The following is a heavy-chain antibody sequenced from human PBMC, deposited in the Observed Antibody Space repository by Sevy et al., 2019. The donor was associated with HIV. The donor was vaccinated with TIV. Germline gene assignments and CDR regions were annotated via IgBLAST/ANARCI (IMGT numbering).Heavy chain of an antibody. J-gene: IGHJ4*02. CDR1: GFIFNSYA. D-gene: IGHD3-10*01. CDR3: AKGYGSGSLPDY. Sequence: GGSLRLSCAASGFIFNSYAMSWVRQGPGKGLEWVSTSSGSGGSTYYPDSMKGRFTISRDNFKNTLYLEINSLTADDTAVYYCAKGYGSGSLPDYWGQGTLVTVSS. CDR2: SSGSGGST. V-gene: IGHV3-23*01.